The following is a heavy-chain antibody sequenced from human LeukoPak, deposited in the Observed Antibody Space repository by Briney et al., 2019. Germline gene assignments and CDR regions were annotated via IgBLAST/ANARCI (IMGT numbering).Heavy chain of an antibody. CDR2: IYSGGST. CDR1: GFTVSSNY. V-gene: IGHV3-66*02. Sequence: GGSLRLSCAASGFTVSSNYMSWVRQAPGKGLEWVPVIYSGGSTYYADSVKGRFTISRDNSKNTLYLQMNSLRAEDTAVYYCAREGKPSSYYYGMDVWGQGTTVTVSS. J-gene: IGHJ6*02. CDR3: AREGKPSSYYYGMDV.